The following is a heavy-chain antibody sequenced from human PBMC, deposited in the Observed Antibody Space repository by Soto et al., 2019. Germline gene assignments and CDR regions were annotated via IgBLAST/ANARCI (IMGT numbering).Heavy chain of an antibody. CDR3: TRHHPHHYDSSGYFDY. CDR1: GGTFSPNY. CDR2: IFYAGRT. V-gene: IGHV4-59*04. D-gene: IGHD3-22*01. Sequence: PSETLSLTCTVSGGTFSPNYWSWIRQPPGKGLEWIGTIFYAGRTYYNPSLESRVTLSVDTSKNQFSLHLTSVTAADTAVYYCTRHHPHHYDSSGYFDYWGQGTLVTVSS. J-gene: IGHJ4*02.